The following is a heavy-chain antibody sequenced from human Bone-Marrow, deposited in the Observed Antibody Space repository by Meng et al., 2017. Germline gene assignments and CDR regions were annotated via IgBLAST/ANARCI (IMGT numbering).Heavy chain of an antibody. D-gene: IGHD1-26*01. CDR1: GYTITSYY. Sequence: EGWKPGASVKVSCKATGYTITSYYMHWMRQAPGKGLDWMGIINPSGGSKSYAQKFQGRVTMTRDTSTSTVYMELSSLRSEDTAVYYCARGALRHSEGDYWGQGTLVTVSS. V-gene: IGHV1-46*01. CDR2: INPSGGSK. CDR3: ARGALRHSEGDY. J-gene: IGHJ4*02.